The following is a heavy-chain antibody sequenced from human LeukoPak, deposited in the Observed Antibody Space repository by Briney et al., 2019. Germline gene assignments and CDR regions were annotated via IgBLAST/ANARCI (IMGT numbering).Heavy chain of an antibody. V-gene: IGHV4-59*01. CDR3: ARAGSGSYDDAFDI. D-gene: IGHD1-26*01. Sequence: SETLSLTCTVSGGSISSYYWGWIRQPPGKGLEWIGYIYYSGSTNYNPSLKSRVTISVDTSKNQFSLKLSSVTAADTAVYYCARAGSGSYDDAFDIWGQGTMVTVSS. J-gene: IGHJ3*02. CDR1: GGSISSYY. CDR2: IYYSGST.